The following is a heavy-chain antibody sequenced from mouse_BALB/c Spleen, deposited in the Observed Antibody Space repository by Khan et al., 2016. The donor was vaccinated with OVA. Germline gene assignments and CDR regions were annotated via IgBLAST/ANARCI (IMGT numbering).Heavy chain of an antibody. CDR3: ARRTKYGDYVFAY. CDR2: IHPNSGNT. J-gene: IGHJ3*01. D-gene: IGHD2-13*01. V-gene: IGHV1S130*01. CDR1: GYTFTNSW. Sequence: QVQLQQSGSVLVRPGASVKLSCKASGYTFTNSWMHWAKQRPGQGLEWIGEIHPNSGNTNYNENFKGKATLTVDTSSNTAYVDLSSLTSEDSAVYYCARRTKYGDYVFAYWGHGTLVTVSA.